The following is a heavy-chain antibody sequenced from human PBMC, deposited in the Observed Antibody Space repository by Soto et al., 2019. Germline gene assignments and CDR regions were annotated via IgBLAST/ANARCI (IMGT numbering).Heavy chain of an antibody. V-gene: IGHV3-7*01. Sequence: EVQLVESGGGLVQPGGSLRLSCAASGFTISPYWMTWVRQAPGKGLEWVASIKEDGAEKHYVDSVKGRFTVSRDNAKNSLYLQVNSLRVEDTAVYYCARGRSSASWGQGTLVTVSS. CDR2: IKEDGAEK. CDR1: GFTISPYW. J-gene: IGHJ5*02. CDR3: ARGRSSAS. D-gene: IGHD3-3*01.